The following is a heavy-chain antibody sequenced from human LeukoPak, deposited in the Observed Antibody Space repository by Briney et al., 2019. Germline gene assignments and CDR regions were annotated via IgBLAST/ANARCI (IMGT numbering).Heavy chain of an antibody. CDR2: LKGTGEK. V-gene: IGHV3-23*01. CDR1: GFSFTSYA. Sequence: GGSLRLACVASGFSFTSYAMSWVRQTPARGLEWVSSLKGTGEKYYADSVKGRFTLSRDDSRNTVHLQLNNLSVDDTGVYYCARASWTSTADAVCWGQGTVVTVSS. D-gene: IGHD3/OR15-3a*01. CDR3: ARASWTSTADAVC. J-gene: IGHJ4*02.